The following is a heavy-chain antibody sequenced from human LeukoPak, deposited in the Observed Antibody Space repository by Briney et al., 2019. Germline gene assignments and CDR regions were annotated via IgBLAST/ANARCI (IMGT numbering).Heavy chain of an antibody. J-gene: IGHJ4*02. Sequence: GGSLRLSCAASEFTFSSYGMHWVRQAPGKGLEWVAVIWYDGSNKYYADSVKGRFTISRDNSKNTLYLQMNSLRAEDTAVYYCARDSGDLYYFDYWGQGTLVTVSS. V-gene: IGHV3-33*08. CDR2: IWYDGSNK. CDR3: ARDSGDLYYFDY. D-gene: IGHD7-27*01. CDR1: EFTFSSYG.